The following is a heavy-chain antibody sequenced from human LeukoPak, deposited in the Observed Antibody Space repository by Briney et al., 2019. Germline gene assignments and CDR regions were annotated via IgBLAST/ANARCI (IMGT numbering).Heavy chain of an antibody. Sequence: GGSLRLSCAASGFTLNTHWMSWVRQAPGKGLEWAANIKQDGRDTYYVDSVKGRFTISRDNAKNSLNLQMNSLRAEDTAMYYCATSEGYWGQGTLVTVSS. CDR1: GFTLNTHW. V-gene: IGHV3-7*03. J-gene: IGHJ4*02. CDR3: ATSEGY. CDR2: IKQDGRDT.